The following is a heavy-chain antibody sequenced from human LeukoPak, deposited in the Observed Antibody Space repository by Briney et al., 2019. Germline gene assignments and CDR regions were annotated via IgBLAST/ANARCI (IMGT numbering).Heavy chain of an antibody. CDR2: ISSDGSTT. CDR1: GFTFSDYW. D-gene: IGHD2-15*01. Sequence: PGGSLRLSCAASGFTFSDYWMHWVRQAPGKGLVWISRISSDGSTTNYADSVKGRFTISRDNAKKTLYLQMNSLRAEDTAVFYCLAGYYYNDMDVWGKGTTVTVSS. J-gene: IGHJ6*03. CDR3: LAGYYYNDMDV. V-gene: IGHV3-74*01.